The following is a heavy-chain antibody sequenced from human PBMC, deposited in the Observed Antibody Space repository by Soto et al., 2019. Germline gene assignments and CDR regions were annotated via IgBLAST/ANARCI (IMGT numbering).Heavy chain of an antibody. CDR2: IYYSGST. D-gene: IGHD3-9*01. CDR1: GGSISSYY. CDR3: AIDASLRYFDSNYYYYYYYMDV. Sequence: SETLSLTCTISGGSISSYYWSWIRQPPGKGLEWIGYIYYSGSTNYNPSLKSRVTISVDTSKNQFSLKLSSVTAADTAVYYCAIDASLRYFDSNYYYYYYYMDVWGKGTTVTVSS. V-gene: IGHV4-59*01. J-gene: IGHJ6*03.